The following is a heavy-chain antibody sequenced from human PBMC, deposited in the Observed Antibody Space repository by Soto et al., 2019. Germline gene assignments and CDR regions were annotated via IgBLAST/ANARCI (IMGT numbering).Heavy chain of an antibody. CDR2: IIPIFGTA. D-gene: IGHD6-19*01. CDR3: ARSTGPPKKAGPFDY. Sequence: ASVKVSCKASGGTFSSYAISWVRQAPGQGLEWMGGIIPIFGTANYAQKFQGRVTITADESTSTTYMELSSLRSEATAGYYCARSTGPPKKAGPFDYWGQGTLVTVSS. J-gene: IGHJ4*02. CDR1: GGTFSSYA. V-gene: IGHV1-69*13.